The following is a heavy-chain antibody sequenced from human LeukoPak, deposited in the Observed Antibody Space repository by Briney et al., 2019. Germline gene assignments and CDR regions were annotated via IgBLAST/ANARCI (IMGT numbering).Heavy chain of an antibody. CDR1: GGSISFISSSAYY. Sequence: PSETLSLTCTVSGGSISFISSSAYYWGWIRQAPGQGLEWIGSLYYGDNSHSNPSLKSRATLSVDTSNNQFSLKLTSVTAADAAVYFCARQLPTAAADTRGYFDYWGQGTVVTVSS. J-gene: IGHJ4*02. D-gene: IGHD6-25*01. CDR3: ARQLPTAAADTRGYFDY. V-gene: IGHV4-39*01. CDR2: LYYGDNS.